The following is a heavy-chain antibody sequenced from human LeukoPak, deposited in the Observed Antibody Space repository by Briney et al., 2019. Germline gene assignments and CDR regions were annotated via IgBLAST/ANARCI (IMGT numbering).Heavy chain of an antibody. D-gene: IGHD3-9*01. CDR3: ARLPLSDEYDILTGYPTPYGMDV. CDR2: IYYSGST. V-gene: IGHV4-39*01. Sequence: SETLSLTCTVSGGSISSSSYYWGWVRQPPGKGLEWIGSIYYSGSTYYNPSLKSRVTISVDTSKNQFSLKLSSVTAADTAVYYCARLPLSDEYDILTGYPTPYGMDVWGQGTTVTVSS. J-gene: IGHJ6*02. CDR1: GGSISSSSYY.